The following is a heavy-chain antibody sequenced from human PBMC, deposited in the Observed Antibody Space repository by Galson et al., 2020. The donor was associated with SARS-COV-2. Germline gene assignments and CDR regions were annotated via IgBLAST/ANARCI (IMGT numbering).Heavy chain of an antibody. CDR2: LFHSGYT. Sequence: SENLSPTCAVPGGSISSSDRWGWAPQPPGPGLEWIGELFHSGYTHHNPSLKSRVTMSVDTSKNQFSLTLSSVTAADTALYYCSRIIVTAYYFSYMDVWGKGTTVTVSS. V-gene: IGHV4-4*02. D-gene: IGHD2-21*02. J-gene: IGHJ6*03. CDR1: GGSISSSDR. CDR3: SRIIVTAYYFSYMDV.